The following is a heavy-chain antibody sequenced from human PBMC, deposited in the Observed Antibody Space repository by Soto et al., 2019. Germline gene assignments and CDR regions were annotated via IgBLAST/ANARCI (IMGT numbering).Heavy chain of an antibody. Sequence: QVQLQESGPGLVKPSGTLSLTCAVSGGSISSSNWWSWVRQPPGKGLEWIGEIYHSGSTNYNPSLKSRVTISVDKSKNQFSLKXSSVTAADTAXYXCARXLXXTITYYYYGMDVWGQGTTVTVSS. CDR3: ARXLXXTITYYYYGMDV. V-gene: IGHV4-4*02. J-gene: IGHJ6*02. CDR2: IYHSGST. D-gene: IGHD5-12*01. CDR1: GGSISSSNW.